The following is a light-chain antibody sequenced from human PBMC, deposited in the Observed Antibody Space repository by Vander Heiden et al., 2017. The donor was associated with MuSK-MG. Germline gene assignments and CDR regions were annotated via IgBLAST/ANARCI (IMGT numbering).Light chain of an antibody. V-gene: IGLV3-25*03. J-gene: IGLJ2*01. CDR1: ALPKQY. Sequence: SYELTQPPSVSVSPGQTARITCSGDALPKQYAYWYQQKPDQAPVLVIYKDSERPSGIPERFSGSSSGTTVTLTISGVQAEDEADDYCQSADSSGTPYVVFGGGTKLTVL. CDR2: KDS. CDR3: QSADSSGTPYVV.